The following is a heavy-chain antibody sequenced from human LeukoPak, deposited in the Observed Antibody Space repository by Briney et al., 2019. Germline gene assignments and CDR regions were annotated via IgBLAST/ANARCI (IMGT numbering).Heavy chain of an antibody. D-gene: IGHD6-25*01. CDR3: ARAGGYSSGWFDP. CDR2: IPYDGSNK. V-gene: IGHV3-30*02. CDR1: GFTFSSYG. Sequence: GGSLRLSCAASGFTFSSYGMHWVRQAPGKGLEWVAYIPYDGSNKYYADSVKGRFTISRDNAKNSLYLQMNSLRAEDTAVYYCARAGGYSSGWFDPWGQGTLVTVSS. J-gene: IGHJ5*02.